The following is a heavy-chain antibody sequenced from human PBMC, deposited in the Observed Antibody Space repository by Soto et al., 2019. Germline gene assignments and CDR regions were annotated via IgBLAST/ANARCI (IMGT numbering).Heavy chain of an antibody. J-gene: IGHJ4*02. D-gene: IGHD6-19*01. CDR2: IGGGGGST. CDR1: GFTFSNFA. Sequence: EVQLLESGGGLVQPGGSLRLSCAASGFTFSNFAMGWVRQGPGEGLEWDAAIGGGGGSTYYADSVKGRFTVSRDNSKNTLFLQMNFLRADDTAIYYCARTAEAVAGTVYGNWGQGTLVTVSS. V-gene: IGHV3-23*01. CDR3: ARTAEAVAGTVYGN.